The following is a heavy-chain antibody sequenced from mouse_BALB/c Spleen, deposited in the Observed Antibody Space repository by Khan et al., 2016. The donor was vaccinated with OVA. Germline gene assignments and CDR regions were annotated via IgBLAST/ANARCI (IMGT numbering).Heavy chain of an antibody. CDR3: ARQAYYHYYIMDY. Sequence: QVQLKESGPPLVAPSQSLSITCTISGFSLTNYCVHWVRQPPGKGLEWLVVIWSDGSTTYNTPFISSLSTSTDNSKSQAFLKMNSFQTDDTAVYYCARQAYYHYYIMDYWGQGTSVTVSS. V-gene: IGHV2-6-1*01. J-gene: IGHJ4*01. CDR1: GFSLTNYC. CDR2: IWSDGST. D-gene: IGHD1-1*01.